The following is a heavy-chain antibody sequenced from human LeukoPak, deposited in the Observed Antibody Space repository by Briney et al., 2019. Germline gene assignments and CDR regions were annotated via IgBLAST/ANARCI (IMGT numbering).Heavy chain of an antibody. CDR3: ARRGYSYGTMYYFDY. J-gene: IGHJ4*02. D-gene: IGHD5-18*01. Sequence: PSETLSLTCAVSGDSISNSHWWSWVRQPPRKGLEWIGEIYHGGSTNYNPSLESRVTISVDTSKNQFSLKLSSVTAADTAVYYCARRGYSYGTMYYFDYWGQGTLVTVSS. V-gene: IGHV4-4*02. CDR2: IYHGGST. CDR1: GDSISNSHW.